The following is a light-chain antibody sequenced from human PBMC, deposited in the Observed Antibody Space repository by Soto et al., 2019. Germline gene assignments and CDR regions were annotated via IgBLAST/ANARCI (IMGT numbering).Light chain of an antibody. CDR2: DAS. J-gene: IGKJ3*01. V-gene: IGKV1-33*01. Sequence: DIPMTQSPSSLSASVGDRVTITCQARQDISNYLNWYQQKPGKAPKLLIYDASNLETGVPSRLSGSGSGTDFTFTISSLQPEDIATYYCHQYDNLPPITFGPGTKVDIK. CDR3: HQYDNLPPIT. CDR1: QDISNY.